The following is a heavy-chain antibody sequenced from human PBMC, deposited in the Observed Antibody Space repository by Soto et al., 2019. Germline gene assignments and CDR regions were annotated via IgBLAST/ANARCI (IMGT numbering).Heavy chain of an antibody. J-gene: IGHJ6*02. V-gene: IGHV4-61*01. Sequence: SETLSLTCTVSGGSVSSGSYYWSWIRQPPGKGLEGIGYIYYSGSTNYNPSLKSRVTISVDTSKNQFSLKLSSVTAADTAVYYCARDRIQLWLDYYYGMDVWGQGTTVTVS. D-gene: IGHD5-18*01. CDR2: IYYSGST. CDR1: GGSVSSGSYY. CDR3: ARDRIQLWLDYYYGMDV.